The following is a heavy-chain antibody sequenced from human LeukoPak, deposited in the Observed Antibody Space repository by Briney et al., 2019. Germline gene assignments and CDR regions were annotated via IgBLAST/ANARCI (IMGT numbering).Heavy chain of an antibody. CDR1: GFTVSSNY. V-gene: IGHV3-53*01. Sequence: PGGSLRLSCAASGFTVSSNYMSWVRQAPGKGLEWVSVIHSGGSTYYADSVKGRFTISRDNSKNTLYLQMNSLRAEDTAVYYCARVARYYDILTGYYFDYWGQGTLVTVSS. J-gene: IGHJ4*02. D-gene: IGHD3-9*01. CDR2: IHSGGST. CDR3: ARVARYYDILTGYYFDY.